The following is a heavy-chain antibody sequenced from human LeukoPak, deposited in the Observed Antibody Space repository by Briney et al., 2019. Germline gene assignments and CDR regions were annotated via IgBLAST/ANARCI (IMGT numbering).Heavy chain of an antibody. J-gene: IGHJ3*02. V-gene: IGHV4-34*01. CDR1: GGSFSGYY. CDR3: ARGLPLYAFDI. Sequence: PSETLSLTCAVYGGSFSGYYWSWIRQPPGKGLERIGEINHSGSTNYDPSLKSRVTISVDTSKNQFSLKLSSVTAADTAVYYCARGLPLYAFDIWGQGTMVTVSS. CDR2: INHSGST.